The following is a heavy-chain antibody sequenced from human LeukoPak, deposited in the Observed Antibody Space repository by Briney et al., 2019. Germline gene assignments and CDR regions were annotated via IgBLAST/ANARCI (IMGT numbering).Heavy chain of an antibody. D-gene: IGHD2-2*01. J-gene: IGHJ4*02. CDR1: GFTFSSYA. Sequence: GSLRLSCAASGFTFSSYAMSWVRQPPGKGLEWIGSIYYSGSTYYNPSLKSRVTISVDTSKNQFSLKLSSVTAADTAVYYCAKSLGYCSSTSCYDHRVDYWGQGTLVTVSS. V-gene: IGHV4-39*01. CDR2: IYYSGST. CDR3: AKSLGYCSSTSCYDHRVDY.